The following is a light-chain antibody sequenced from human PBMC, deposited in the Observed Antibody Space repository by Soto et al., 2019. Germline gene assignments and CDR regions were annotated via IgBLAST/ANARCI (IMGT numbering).Light chain of an antibody. J-gene: IGKJ1*01. CDR3: QHYYNYPWT. CDR1: QIISSW. CDR2: KAS. Sequence: DIQMAQSPSTLSASVGDRVTITCRASQIISSWLAWYQQKPGKAPKLLIYKASSLQSGVPTRFSGSGSGTEFTLTISTLQPDDFATYYCQHYYNYPWTVGQGTKVDIK. V-gene: IGKV1-5*03.